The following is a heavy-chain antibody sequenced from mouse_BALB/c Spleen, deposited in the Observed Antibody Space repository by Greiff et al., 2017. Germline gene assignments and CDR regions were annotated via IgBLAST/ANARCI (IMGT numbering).Heavy chain of an antibody. CDR2: INPYNDGT. CDR3: ARVYYGKGYYAMDY. CDR1: GYTFTSYV. J-gene: IGHJ4*01. V-gene: IGHV1-14*01. Sequence: EVQRVESGPELVKPGASVKMSCKASGYTFTSYVMHWVKQKPGQGLEWIGYINPYNDGTKYNEKFKGKATLTSDKSSSTAYMELSSLTSEDSAVYYCARVYYGKGYYAMDYWGQGTSVTVSS. D-gene: IGHD2-1*01.